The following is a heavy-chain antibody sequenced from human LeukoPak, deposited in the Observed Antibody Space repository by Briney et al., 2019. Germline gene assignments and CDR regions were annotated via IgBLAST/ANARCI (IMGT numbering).Heavy chain of an antibody. CDR3: AKDGGIAVAGTGDWFDP. J-gene: IGHJ5*02. Sequence: GGSLRLSCAASGFVFSYYGMHWVRQAPGKGLEWVAFIRYDGTDKYYADSVKGRFTISRDNSKNTLYLQMNSLRAEDTAVYYCAKDGGIAVAGTGDWFDPWGQGTLVTVSS. CDR1: GFVFSYYG. CDR2: IRYDGTDK. D-gene: IGHD6-19*01. V-gene: IGHV3-30*02.